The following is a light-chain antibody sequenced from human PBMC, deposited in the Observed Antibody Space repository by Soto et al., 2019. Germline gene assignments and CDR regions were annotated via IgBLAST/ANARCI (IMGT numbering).Light chain of an antibody. CDR3: MQPLQTPYT. V-gene: IGKV2-28*01. J-gene: IGKJ2*01. CDR1: QSLLSSNGNNY. Sequence: DIVMTQSPLSLPVTPGEPASISCRSSQSLLSSNGNNYLDWYLQKPGQSPQLLIYLASSRASGVPDRFSGRGSGTDFTLKISRVEAEDVGVYYCMQPLQTPYTFGQGTKLEIK. CDR2: LAS.